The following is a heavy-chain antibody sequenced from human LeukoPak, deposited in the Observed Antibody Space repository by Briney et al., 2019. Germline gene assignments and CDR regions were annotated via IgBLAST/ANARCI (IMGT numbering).Heavy chain of an antibody. CDR3: ARASGDSRGHYQGFDS. D-gene: IGHD3-22*01. V-gene: IGHV3-66*01. CDR1: EFTVSVNY. CDR2: IYSGGST. Sequence: GGSLRLSCAASEFTVSVNYMSWVRQAPGKGLEWVSFIYSGGSTYYADSVKGRFTISRDSSKNILYLQMNSLRDEDTAVYYCARASGDSRGHYQGFDSWGQGTLVTVSS. J-gene: IGHJ4*02.